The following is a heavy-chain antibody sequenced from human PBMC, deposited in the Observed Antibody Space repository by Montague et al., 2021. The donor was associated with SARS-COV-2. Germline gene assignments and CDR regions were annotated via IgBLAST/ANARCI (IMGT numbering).Heavy chain of an antibody. CDR2: IYHSGST. CDR1: GGSISSSNW. D-gene: IGHD3-10*01. CDR3: ASRGAGWFGSNPERFDY. Sequence: SETLSLTCAVSGGSISSSNWRSWVRQPPGKGLEWIGEIYHSGSTXYNPSLKSRVTISVDKSKNQFSLTLSSVTAADTAVYYCASRGAGWFGSNPERFDYWGQGTLVTVSS. V-gene: IGHV4-4*02. J-gene: IGHJ4*02.